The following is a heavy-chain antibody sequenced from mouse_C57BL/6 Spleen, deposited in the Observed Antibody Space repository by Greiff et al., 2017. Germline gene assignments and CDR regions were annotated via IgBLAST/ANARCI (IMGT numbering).Heavy chain of an antibody. CDR3: AIGVGNYGYFDY. V-gene: IGHV1-53*01. D-gene: IGHD2-1*01. J-gene: IGHJ2*01. CDR2: INPSNGGT. Sequence: QVQLQQPGPELVKPGASVKLSCKASGYTFTSYWMHWVTQRPGQGLEWIGNINPSNGGTNYNEKFKSKVTLTVDKSSSTAYMQLSSLTSEDSAVYYCAIGVGNYGYFDYWGQGTTLTVSS. CDR1: GYTFTSYW.